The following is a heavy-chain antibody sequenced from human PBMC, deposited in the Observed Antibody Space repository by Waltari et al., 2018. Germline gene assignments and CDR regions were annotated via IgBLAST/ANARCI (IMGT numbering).Heavy chain of an antibody. CDR1: GYTFTGYY. CDR3: AREKWDRTMVQGVRVNSGVDY. V-gene: IGHV1-2*06. Sequence: QVQLVQSGAEVKKPGASVKVSCKASGYTFTGYYMHWVRQAPGQGLEWMGRINPNSGGTNYAQKFQGRVTMTRDTSISTAYMELSRLRSDDTAVYYCAREKWDRTMVQGVRVNSGVDYWGQGTLVTVSS. J-gene: IGHJ4*02. D-gene: IGHD3-10*01. CDR2: INPNSGGT.